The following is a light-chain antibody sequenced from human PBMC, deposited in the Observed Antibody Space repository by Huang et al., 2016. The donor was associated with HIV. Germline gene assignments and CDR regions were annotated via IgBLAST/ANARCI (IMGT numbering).Light chain of an antibody. CDR1: QGISNY. J-gene: IGKJ3*01. CDR2: AAS. V-gene: IGKV1-27*01. CDR3: QKYNSAPLT. Sequence: DIQMTQSPSSLSASVGARVTITCRARQGISNYVAWYQQKPGKVPKLLIYAASTLQSGVPSRFSGSGSGTDFTLTISSLQPEDVATYYCQKYNSAPLTFGHGTKVDIK.